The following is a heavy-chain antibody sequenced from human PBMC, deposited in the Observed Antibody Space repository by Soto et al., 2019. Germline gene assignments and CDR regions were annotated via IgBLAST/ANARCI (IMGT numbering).Heavy chain of an antibody. CDR1: GGTFSSYA. CDR2: TIPIFGTA. Sequence: QVQLVQSGAEEKKRGSSVQVCCMASGGTFSSYAISWVRQSPGQVLEWMGGTIPIFGTANYAQKFQGRVTMPADESTITAYMELSSLRSEATPVYYCAHGMHVWGQGTTLTVSS. J-gene: IGHJ6*02. CDR3: AHGMHV. V-gene: IGHV1-69*12.